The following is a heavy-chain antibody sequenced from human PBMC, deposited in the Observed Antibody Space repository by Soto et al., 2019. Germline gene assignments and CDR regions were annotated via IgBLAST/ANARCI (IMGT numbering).Heavy chain of an antibody. Sequence: ASVKVSCKASGYTFTSYDIYWVRQATGQGLEWMGWMNPNSGNTGYAQKFQGRVTMTRNTSISTAYMELSSLRSEDTAVYYCAIFLFFPTAREVWGKGTTVTVSS. V-gene: IGHV1-8*01. CDR2: MNPNSGNT. CDR3: AIFLFFPTAREV. CDR1: GYTFTSYD. D-gene: IGHD2-21*02. J-gene: IGHJ6*04.